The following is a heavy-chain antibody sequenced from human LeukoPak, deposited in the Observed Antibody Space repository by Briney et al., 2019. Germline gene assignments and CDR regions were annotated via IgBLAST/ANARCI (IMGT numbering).Heavy chain of an antibody. CDR2: ISSSSSYI. Sequence: PGGSLRLSCAASGFTFSSYSMNWVRQAPGKGLEWVSSISSSSSYIYYADSVKGRFTISRDNAKNSLYLQMNSLRAEDTAVYYCARDIIVGATTGVDYWGQGTLVTVSS. D-gene: IGHD1-26*01. CDR1: GFTFSSYS. J-gene: IGHJ4*02. CDR3: ARDIIVGATTGVDY. V-gene: IGHV3-21*01.